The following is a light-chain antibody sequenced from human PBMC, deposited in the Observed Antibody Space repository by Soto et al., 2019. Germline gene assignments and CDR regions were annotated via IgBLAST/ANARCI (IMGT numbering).Light chain of an antibody. Sequence: DILMTQSPSSLSASVGDRVTITCRASQIISSYLNWYQQKPGKALKLLIYAASSLQSGVPSRFSGSGSWTDFTLTISSLQPEDFATYYCQQSYSTPRTFGQGTKLEIK. CDR3: QQSYSTPRT. J-gene: IGKJ2*01. CDR1: QIISSY. CDR2: AAS. V-gene: IGKV1-39*01.